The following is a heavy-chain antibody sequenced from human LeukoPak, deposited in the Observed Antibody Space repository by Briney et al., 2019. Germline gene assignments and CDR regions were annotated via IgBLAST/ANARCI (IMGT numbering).Heavy chain of an antibody. J-gene: IGHJ6*02. Sequence: SETLSLTCTVSGYSISSGYYWGWIRQPPGKGLEWIGSIYHSGSTYYNPSLKGRVTISVDTSKNQFSLKLSSVTAADTAVYYCARDLRRSAYGMDVWGQGTTVTVSS. CDR2: IYHSGST. CDR3: ARDLRRSAYGMDV. CDR1: GYSISSGYY. D-gene: IGHD4-23*01. V-gene: IGHV4-38-2*02.